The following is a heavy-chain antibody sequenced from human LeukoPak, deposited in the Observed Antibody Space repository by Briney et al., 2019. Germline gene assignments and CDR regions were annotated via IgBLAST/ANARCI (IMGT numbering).Heavy chain of an antibody. J-gene: IGHJ3*02. Sequence: KPSETLSLTCAVYGGSFSGYYWSWIRQPPGKGLEWIGEINHSGSTNYNPSLKSRVTISVDTSKNQFSLKLSSVTAADTAVYYCARPRRGYSFGCAFDIRGQGTMVTVSS. CDR1: GGSFSGYY. V-gene: IGHV4-34*01. D-gene: IGHD5-18*01. CDR2: INHSGST. CDR3: ARPRRGYSFGCAFDI.